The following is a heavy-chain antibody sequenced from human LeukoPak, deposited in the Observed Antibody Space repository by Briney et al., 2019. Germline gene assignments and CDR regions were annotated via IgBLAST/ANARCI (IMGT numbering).Heavy chain of an antibody. V-gene: IGHV3-23*01. D-gene: IGHD4/OR15-4a*01. CDR2: VSGSGGST. CDR1: GFTFSSYA. Sequence: GGSLRLSCAASGFTFSSYAMSWVRQAPGKGLEWVSAVSGSGGSTYYADSVKGRFTISRDNSKNTLYLQMNSLRAEDTAVYYCAKGMTIQLAKYYFDYWGQGTLVTVSS. CDR3: AKGMTIQLAKYYFDY. J-gene: IGHJ4*02.